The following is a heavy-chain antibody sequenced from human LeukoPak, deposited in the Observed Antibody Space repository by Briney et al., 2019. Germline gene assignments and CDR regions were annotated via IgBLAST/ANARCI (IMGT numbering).Heavy chain of an antibody. J-gene: IGHJ6*03. CDR3: ARGLKVPAAKRGYYYYMDV. Sequence: ASVKVSCKASGYTFTGYYMHWVRQAPGQGLEWMGWINPNSGGTNYAQKFQGRVTMTRDTSISTAYMELSRLRSDDTAVYYCARGLKVPAAKRGYYYYMDVWGKGTTVTVSS. CDR2: INPNSGGT. CDR1: GYTFTGYY. V-gene: IGHV1-2*02. D-gene: IGHD2-2*01.